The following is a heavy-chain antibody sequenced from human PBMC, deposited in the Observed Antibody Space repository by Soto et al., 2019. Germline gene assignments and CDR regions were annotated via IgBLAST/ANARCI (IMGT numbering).Heavy chain of an antibody. D-gene: IGHD5-18*01. J-gene: IGHJ4*02. CDR2: MNPNSGNT. CDR1: GYAFTSYD. V-gene: IGHV1-8*01. CDR3: ARANSYGYADS. Sequence: QVQLVQSGAEVKKPGASVKVSCKASGYAFTSYDINWVRQATGQGLEWMGWMNPNSGNTGYAQKFPGSVTMTRNTSISTAYMELSSLRSQDTALYYCARANSYGYADSGGQGTLVTVSS.